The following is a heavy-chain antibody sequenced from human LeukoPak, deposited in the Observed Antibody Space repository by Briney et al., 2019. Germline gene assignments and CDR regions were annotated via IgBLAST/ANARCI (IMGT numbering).Heavy chain of an antibody. J-gene: IGHJ3*02. V-gene: IGHV4-61*02. Sequence: RPSETLSLTCTVSGGSISSGSYYWSWIRQPAGKGLEWIGRIYTSGSTNYNPSLKSRVTISVDTSKNQFSLKLSSVTAADTAMYYCARHGPERRMNDAFDIWGQGTMVTVSS. D-gene: IGHD1-1*01. CDR3: ARHGPERRMNDAFDI. CDR1: GGSISSGSYY. CDR2: IYTSGST.